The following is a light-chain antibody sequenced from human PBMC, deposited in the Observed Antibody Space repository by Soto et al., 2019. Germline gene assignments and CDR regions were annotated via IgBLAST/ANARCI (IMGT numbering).Light chain of an antibody. CDR1: QSLSNN. Sequence: EIVLTQSPGTLSLSPGERATLSCRASQSLSNNIYLAGYQQKPGQAPRLLTYGASTRATGIPARFSGSGSGTEFTLTISSLHSEDFAVYYCQQYNNWPLTFGGGTKVDI. V-gene: IGKV3-15*01. CDR2: GAS. J-gene: IGKJ4*01. CDR3: QQYNNWPLT.